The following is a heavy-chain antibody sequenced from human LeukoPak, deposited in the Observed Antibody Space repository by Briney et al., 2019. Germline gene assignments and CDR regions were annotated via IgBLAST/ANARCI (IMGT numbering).Heavy chain of an antibody. D-gene: IGHD3-22*01. CDR3: ARVEYYESSGYNCKAFDI. Sequence: SETLSLTCTVSGGSISSGSYYWSWIRQPAGKGLEWIGRIYTSGSTNYNPSLKSRVTISVDTSKNQFSLKLSSVTAADTAVYHCARVEYYESSGYNCKAFDIWGQGTMVTVSS. J-gene: IGHJ3*02. CDR2: IYTSGST. CDR1: GGSISSGSYY. V-gene: IGHV4-61*02.